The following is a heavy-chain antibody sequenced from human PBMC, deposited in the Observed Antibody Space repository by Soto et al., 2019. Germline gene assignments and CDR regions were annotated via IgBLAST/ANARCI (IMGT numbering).Heavy chain of an antibody. D-gene: IGHD1-7*01. CDR1: SGSISSSNW. J-gene: IGHJ6*03. Sequence: PSETLSLTCAVSSGSISSSNWWSWVRQPPGKGLEWIGEIYHSGSTNYNPSLKSRVTISVDKSKNQFSLKLSSVTAADTAAYYCARQNCNYVDYSYYMDVWGKGTTVTVSS. V-gene: IGHV4-4*02. CDR2: IYHSGST. CDR3: ARQNCNYVDYSYYMDV.